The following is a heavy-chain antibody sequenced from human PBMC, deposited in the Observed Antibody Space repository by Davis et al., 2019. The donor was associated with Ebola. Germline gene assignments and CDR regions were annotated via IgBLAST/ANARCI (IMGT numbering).Heavy chain of an antibody. J-gene: IGHJ6*04. D-gene: IGHD2-2*01. CDR1: GYTFTSYA. CDR3: ARDIVVVPAREAFYGMDV. CDR2: INTNTGNP. V-gene: IGHV7-4-1*02. Sequence: VSVKVSCKASGYTFTSYAMNWVRQAPGQGLEWMGWINTNTGNPTYAQGFTGRFVFSLDTSVSTAYLQISSLKAEDTAVYYCARDIVVVPAREAFYGMDVWGKGTTVTVSS.